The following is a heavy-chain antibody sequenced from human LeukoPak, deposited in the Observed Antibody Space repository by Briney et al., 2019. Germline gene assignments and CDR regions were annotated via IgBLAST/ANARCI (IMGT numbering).Heavy chain of an antibody. V-gene: IGHV4-30-4*01. Sequence: SESLSLTCTVTGGSISSGDYYWSWIRQPPGKGLEWIGYIYYSGSTYYTPSLRGRVTISVDTSKNQFSLNLSSVTAADTAVYYCARGYSLDYWGQGTLVTVSS. CDR2: IYYSGST. D-gene: IGHD5-18*01. CDR1: GGSISSGDYY. J-gene: IGHJ4*02. CDR3: ARGYSLDY.